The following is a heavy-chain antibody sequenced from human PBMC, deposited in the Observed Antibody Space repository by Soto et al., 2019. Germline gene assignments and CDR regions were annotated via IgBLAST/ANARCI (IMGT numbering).Heavy chain of an antibody. CDR2: IYYSGST. V-gene: IGHV4-59*08. D-gene: IGHD3-10*01. Sequence: SETLSLTCIVSGGSMSDYYWNWIRQPPGKELEWIGFIYYSGSTHYNPSLKSRVTISVDMSKNQFSLNLSSVTAADTAVYYCARSAPYASGMAFDYWGQGILVTVSS. J-gene: IGHJ4*02. CDR1: GGSMSDYY. CDR3: ARSAPYASGMAFDY.